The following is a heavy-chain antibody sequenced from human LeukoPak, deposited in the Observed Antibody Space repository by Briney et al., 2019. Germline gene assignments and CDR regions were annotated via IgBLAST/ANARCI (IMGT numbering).Heavy chain of an antibody. D-gene: IGHD3-10*01. CDR3: AKDYGSGSYFHDAFDI. J-gene: IGHJ3*02. Sequence: GGSLRLSCAASGFTFNSYGMHWVRQAPGKGLEWVAVISYDGSNKRYADSVKGRFSISRDNSKNTLYLQMNSLRAEDTAVYYCAKDYGSGSYFHDAFDIWGQGTMVTVSS. CDR1: GFTFNSYG. CDR2: ISYDGSNK. V-gene: IGHV3-30*18.